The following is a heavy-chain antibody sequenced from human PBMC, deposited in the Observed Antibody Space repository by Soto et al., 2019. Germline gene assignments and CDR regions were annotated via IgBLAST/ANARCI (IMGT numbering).Heavy chain of an antibody. CDR2: IYYSGST. D-gene: IGHD2-15*01. CDR3: ARLVVVPHCSGGSCYSYYYGMDV. J-gene: IGHJ6*02. Sequence: QVQLQESGPGLVKPSETLSLSGTVSGGSISSYYWSWIRQPPGKGLEWIGYIYYSGSTNYNPSLKCRVTISVDTSKSQFSLKLSSVTAADTAVYYCARLVVVPHCSGGSCYSYYYGMDVWGQGTTVTVSS. CDR1: GGSISSYY. V-gene: IGHV4-59*01.